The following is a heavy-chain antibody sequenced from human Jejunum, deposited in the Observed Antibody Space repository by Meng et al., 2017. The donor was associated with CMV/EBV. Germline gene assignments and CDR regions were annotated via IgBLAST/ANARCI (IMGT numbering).Heavy chain of an antibody. CDR2: ITGGGNTI. CDR3: ARLDLAAFYS. CDR1: GFTFSSSE. J-gene: IGHJ5*02. Sequence: CVASGFTFSSSEMNWVRQAPGKGLEWVAYITGGGNTIYYADSVKGRFTISRDNAKSSLYLQMNNLRAEDAAVYYCARLDLAAFYSWGQGALVTVSS. V-gene: IGHV3-48*03. D-gene: IGHD3-3*02.